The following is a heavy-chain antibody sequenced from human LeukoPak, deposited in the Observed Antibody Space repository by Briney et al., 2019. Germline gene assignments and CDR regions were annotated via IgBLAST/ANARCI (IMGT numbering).Heavy chain of an antibody. Sequence: SETLSLTCTVSTGSIRDYYWTWLRQPPEKGLEWIGYVSYSGTTSYIPSLTSRVTISLDTSKNQFSLNLISVTAADTAIYFCARGKKGFADLWAVSYYYYYMDVWGKGTTVTVSS. V-gene: IGHV4-59*01. D-gene: IGHD3-10*01. CDR3: ARGKKGFADLWAVSYYYYYMDV. CDR1: TGSIRDYY. CDR2: VSYSGTT. J-gene: IGHJ6*03.